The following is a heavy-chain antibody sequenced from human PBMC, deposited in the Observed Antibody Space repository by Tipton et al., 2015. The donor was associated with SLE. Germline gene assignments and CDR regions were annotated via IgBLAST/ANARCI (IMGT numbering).Heavy chain of an antibody. CDR3: AREGEYYYDNSGRDAFDI. CDR1: GGSISSGSYY. J-gene: IGHJ3*02. V-gene: IGHV4-61*02. CDR2: IYASGST. Sequence: TLSLTCTVSGGSISSGSYYWSWIRQPAGKGLEWIGRIYASGSTNYNHSLKSRVTISVDTSKNQFSLKLSSVTAADTAVYYCAREGEYYYDNSGRDAFDIWGQGTMVTVSS. D-gene: IGHD3-22*01.